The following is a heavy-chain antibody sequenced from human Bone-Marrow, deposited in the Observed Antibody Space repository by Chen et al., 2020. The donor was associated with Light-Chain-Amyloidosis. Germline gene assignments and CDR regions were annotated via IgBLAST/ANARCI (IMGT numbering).Heavy chain of an antibody. CDR3: AKDRGGSMGFGMDV. V-gene: IGHV3-9*01. J-gene: IGHJ6*02. D-gene: IGHD3-10*01. Sequence: EEHLVESGGGLVQPGRSLRLSCEASGFTFADYAMHWVRQAQGKGLGWVSGVSWKSGYKGYVGSVGGCFTISRNGVTNSLYRQMISLRPEDAALYYCAKDRGGSMGFGMDVWGQGSTVIVSS. CDR2: VSWKSGYK. CDR1: GFTFADYA.